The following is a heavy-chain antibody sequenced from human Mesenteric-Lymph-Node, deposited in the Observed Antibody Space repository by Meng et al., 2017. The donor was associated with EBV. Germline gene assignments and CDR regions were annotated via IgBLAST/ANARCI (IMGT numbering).Heavy chain of an antibody. V-gene: IGHV4-39*01. J-gene: IGHJ4*02. Sequence: QPPLQESGPGLVRPSETLSLTCTVSGGSISSSSYYWGWIRQPPGKGLEWIGSIYSGGRTYYSPSLESRVTISVDTSKNQFSLKLNSVTAADTSVYFCASLLIVFGGVIVDYWGQGALVTVSS. D-gene: IGHD3-16*02. CDR2: IYSGGRT. CDR1: GGSISSSSYY. CDR3: ASLLIVFGGVIVDY.